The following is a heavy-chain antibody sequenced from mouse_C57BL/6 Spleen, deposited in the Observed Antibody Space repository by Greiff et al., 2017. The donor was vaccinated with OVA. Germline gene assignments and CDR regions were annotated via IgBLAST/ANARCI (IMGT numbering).Heavy chain of an antibody. J-gene: IGHJ2*01. V-gene: IGHV1-82*01. Sequence: QVQLQQSGPELVKPGASVKISCKASGYAFSSSWMNWVKQRPGKGLEWVGRIYPGDGDTNYNGKFKGRATLTAAKSSSTAYLQLSSLTSEDAAYYFCARNRDYWGQGTTLTVSS. CDR1: GYAFSSSW. CDR2: IYPGDGDT. CDR3: ARNRDY.